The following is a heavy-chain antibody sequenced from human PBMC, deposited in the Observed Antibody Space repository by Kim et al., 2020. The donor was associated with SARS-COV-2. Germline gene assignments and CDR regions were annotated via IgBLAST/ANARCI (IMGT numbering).Heavy chain of an antibody. CDR3: ARDHGVVVPAASGDY. J-gene: IGHJ4*02. D-gene: IGHD2-2*01. CDR1: GFTFSSYA. V-gene: IGHV3-30-3*01. Sequence: GSLRLSCAASGFTFSSYAMHWVRQAPGKGLEWVAVISYDGSNKYYADSVKGRFTISRDNSKNTLYLQMNSLRAEDTAVYYCARDHGVVVPAASGDYWGQGTLVTVSS. CDR2: ISYDGSNK.